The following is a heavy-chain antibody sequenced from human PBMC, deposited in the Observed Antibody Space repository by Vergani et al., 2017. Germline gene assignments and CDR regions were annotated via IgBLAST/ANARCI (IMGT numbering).Heavy chain of an antibody. CDR1: GGSISSGGYY. V-gene: IGHV4-31*03. CDR3: ARGEIRGGLFDY. Sequence: QVQLQESGPGLVKPSQTLSLTCTVSGGSISSGGYYWSWIRQHPRKGLEWIGYIYYSGSTYYNPSLKSRVTISVDTSKNQFSLKLSSVTAADTAVYYCARGEIRGGLFDYWGQGTLVTVSS. J-gene: IGHJ4*02. CDR2: IYYSGST. D-gene: IGHD3-10*01.